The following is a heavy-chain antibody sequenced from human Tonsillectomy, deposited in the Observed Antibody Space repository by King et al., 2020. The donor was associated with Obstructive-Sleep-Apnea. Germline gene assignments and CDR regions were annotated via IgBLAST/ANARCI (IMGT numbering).Heavy chain of an antibody. CDR1: GFTVSSNY. Sequence: EVQLVESGGGLVQPGGSLRLSCAASGFTVSSNYMSWVRQAPGKGLEWVSVIYSGGSTYYADSVKGRFTISRDSSKNTLYLQMNSLRAEDTAVYYCATDTSPYHYDSSGPLNYWGQGTQVTVSS. D-gene: IGHD3-22*01. V-gene: IGHV3-66*01. CDR2: IYSGGST. J-gene: IGHJ4*02. CDR3: ATDTSPYHYDSSGPLNY.